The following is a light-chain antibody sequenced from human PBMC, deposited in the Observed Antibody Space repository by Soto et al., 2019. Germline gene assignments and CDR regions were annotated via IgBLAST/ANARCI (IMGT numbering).Light chain of an antibody. Sequence: DTTMSVSPASLSAPVCSSSTITCRASQSVTSNLDWYQQKPGQAPRLLIYGASSLHSGIPSRFSGSGSGTEFTLTISSLQPEDFATYYCQQSYSTPPTFGQGTKVDIK. J-gene: IGKJ1*01. CDR1: QSVTSN. CDR3: QQSYSTPPT. V-gene: IGKV1-39*01. CDR2: GAS.